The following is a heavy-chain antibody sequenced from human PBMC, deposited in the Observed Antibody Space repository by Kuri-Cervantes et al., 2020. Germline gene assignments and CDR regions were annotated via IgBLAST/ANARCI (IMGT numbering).Heavy chain of an antibody. CDR1: GFTFGDYA. CDR2: IRSKAYGGTT. V-gene: IGHV3-49*03. Sequence: GESLKISCTASGFTFGDYAMSWFRQAPGKGLEWVGFIRSKAYGGTTEYAASVKGRFTISRDDSKSIAYLQMNSLKTEDTAVYYCTTYSQKWEPIYYYGMDVWGQGTTVTVSS. CDR3: TTYSQKWEPIYYYGMDV. D-gene: IGHD1-26*01. J-gene: IGHJ6*02.